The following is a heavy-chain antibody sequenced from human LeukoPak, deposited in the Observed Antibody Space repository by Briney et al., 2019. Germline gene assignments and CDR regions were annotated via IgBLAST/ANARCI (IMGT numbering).Heavy chain of an antibody. CDR3: ARKGQSSGSPYYFDY. CDR1: GYSFTGYW. J-gene: IGHJ4*02. CDR2: IYPGDSDT. V-gene: IGHV5-51*01. D-gene: IGHD6-19*01. Sequence: GESLKISCKGSGYSFTGYWIGWVRQMPGKGLEWMGIIYPGDSDTRYSPSFQGQVTISADKSISTAYLQWSSLKASDTAMYYCARKGQSSGSPYYFDYWGQGTLVTVSS.